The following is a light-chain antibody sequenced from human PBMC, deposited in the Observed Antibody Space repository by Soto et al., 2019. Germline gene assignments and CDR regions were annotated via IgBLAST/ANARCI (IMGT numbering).Light chain of an antibody. J-gene: IGKJ4*01. CDR3: PHFARSPA. V-gene: IGKV3-20*01. Sequence: EIVLTQSPDTLSLSPGERATLSCRASQSVGSNYLAWYQQKPGQAPRLLIYGASNRAPGIPDRFGRSGSGTDFTFTISRLEPEHFPVYHYPHFARSPAFGAVTKVEIK. CDR2: GAS. CDR1: QSVGSNY.